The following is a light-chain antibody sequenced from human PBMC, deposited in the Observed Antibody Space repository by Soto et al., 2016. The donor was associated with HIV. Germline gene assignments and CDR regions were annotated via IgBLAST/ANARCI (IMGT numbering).Light chain of an antibody. CDR1: QSLVHSDGNSY. Sequence: DVALTQSSLSLPVTLGQPASISCRSSQSLVHSDGNSYLTWFHQRPGQSPRRLIYQASKRDSGVPDRFSGSGSGTDFTLKISRVEAEDVGVYYCMQGKYWRTFGQGTKVDIK. CDR2: QAS. J-gene: IGKJ1*01. V-gene: IGKV2-30*02. CDR3: MQGKYWRT.